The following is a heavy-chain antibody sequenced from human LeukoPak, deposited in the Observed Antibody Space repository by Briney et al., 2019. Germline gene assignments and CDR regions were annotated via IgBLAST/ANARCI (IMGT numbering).Heavy chain of an antibody. CDR2: VSYSGST. Sequence: KPSVALSRTCTVSSGSVSRNYWGCMRQPPGKELEANGIVSYSGSTFYNPSLKSRVSMSVDSSKTQFSLKLSSVTATDTAVYYCASLKLVAARVYWFDPWGQGTLVTVSS. CDR1: SGSVSRNY. J-gene: IGHJ5*02. D-gene: IGHD2-21*02. CDR3: ASLKLVAARVYWFDP. V-gene: IGHV4-39*01.